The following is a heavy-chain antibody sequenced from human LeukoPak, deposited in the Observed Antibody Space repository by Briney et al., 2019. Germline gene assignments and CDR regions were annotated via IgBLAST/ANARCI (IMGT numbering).Heavy chain of an antibody. CDR1: GFTFSSYA. J-gene: IGHJ4*02. D-gene: IGHD3-10*01. CDR2: ISGSAGST. Sequence: GGSLRLSCAASGFTFSSYAMSWVRQAPGKGLEWVSAISGSAGSTDYADSVKGRFTISRDNSKNTLYLQMNSLRAEDTAVYYCAKDGYTHYYGSGSYYNALNFDYWGQGTLVTVSS. CDR3: AKDGYTHYYGSGSYYNALNFDY. V-gene: IGHV3-23*01.